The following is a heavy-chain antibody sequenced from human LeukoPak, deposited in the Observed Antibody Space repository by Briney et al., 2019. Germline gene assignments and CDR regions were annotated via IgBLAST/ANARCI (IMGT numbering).Heavy chain of an antibody. J-gene: IGHJ4*02. CDR1: GFTFSSYG. Sequence: PGGSLRLSCAASGFTFSSYGMHWVRQAPGKGLEWVAFIRYDGSNKYYADSVKGRFTISRDNSKNTLYLQMNSLRAEDTAVYYCARDPEHPNYDILTGYFDYWGQGTLVTVSS. CDR3: ARDPEHPNYDILTGYFDY. D-gene: IGHD3-9*01. CDR2: IRYDGSNK. V-gene: IGHV3-30*02.